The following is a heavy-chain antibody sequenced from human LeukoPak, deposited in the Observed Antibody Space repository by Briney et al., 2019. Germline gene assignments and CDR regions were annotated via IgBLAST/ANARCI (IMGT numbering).Heavy chain of an antibody. CDR3: ARDSVLRFLEWLSVSYYYYYMDV. CDR2: INPNSGGT. D-gene: IGHD3-3*01. Sequence: ASVKVSCKASGYTFTGYYMHWVRQAPGQGLEWMGWINPNSGGTNYAQKFQGRVTMTRDTSISTAYMELSRLRSDDMAVYYCARDSVLRFLEWLSVSYYYYYMDVWGKGTTVTVSS. V-gene: IGHV1-2*02. CDR1: GYTFTGYY. J-gene: IGHJ6*03.